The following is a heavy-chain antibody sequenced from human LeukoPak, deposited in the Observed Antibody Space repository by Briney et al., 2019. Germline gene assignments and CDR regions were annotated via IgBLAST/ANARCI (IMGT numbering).Heavy chain of an antibody. CDR2: ISSSSSTI. D-gene: IGHD6-13*01. CDR1: GFTFSSYS. V-gene: IGHV3-48*01. Sequence: PGGSLRLSCAASGFTFSSYSMNWVRQAPGKGLEWVSYISSSSSTIYYADSVKGRFTISRVNAKNSLYLQMNSLRAEDTAVYYCAREPFEQQLGAEYFQHWGQGTLVTVSS. J-gene: IGHJ1*01. CDR3: AREPFEQQLGAEYFQH.